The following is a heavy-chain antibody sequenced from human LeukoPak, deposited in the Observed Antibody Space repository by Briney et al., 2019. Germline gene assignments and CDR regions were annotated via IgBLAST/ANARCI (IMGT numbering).Heavy chain of an antibody. D-gene: IGHD4-23*01. Sequence: PGGSLRLSCAASRFTFSSYGMHWVRRAPGKGLEWVAVIWYDENKKFYADSVKGRFAISRDNFKSTLYLQMNSLRVEDTAVYYCAREGLTSTPNNAFDIWGQGTMVTVSS. CDR3: AREGLTSTPNNAFDI. J-gene: IGHJ3*02. CDR2: IWYDENKK. CDR1: RFTFSSYG. V-gene: IGHV3-33*01.